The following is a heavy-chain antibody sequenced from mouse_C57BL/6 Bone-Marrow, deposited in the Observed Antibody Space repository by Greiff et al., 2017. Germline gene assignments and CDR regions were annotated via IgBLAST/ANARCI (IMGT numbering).Heavy chain of an antibody. Sequence: QVQLQQSGAELVKPGASVKMSCKASGYTFTSYWITWVKQRPGQGLEWIGDIYPGSGSTNYNEKFKSKATLTVDTSSSTAYMQLSSLTSEDSAVYYCARPYYSNYWYFDVWGTGTAVTVSS. D-gene: IGHD2-5*01. CDR3: ARPYYSNYWYFDV. J-gene: IGHJ1*03. CDR1: GYTFTSYW. V-gene: IGHV1-55*01. CDR2: IYPGSGST.